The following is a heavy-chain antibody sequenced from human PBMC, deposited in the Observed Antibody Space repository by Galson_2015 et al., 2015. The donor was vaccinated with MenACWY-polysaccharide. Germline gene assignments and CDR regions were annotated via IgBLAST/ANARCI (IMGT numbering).Heavy chain of an antibody. Sequence: SLRLSCAASGFTFSSYGMHWVRQAPGKGLEWVAVISYDGSNKYYADSVKGRFTISRDNSKNTLYLQMNSLRAEDTAVYYCAKDLLRVFDGGYSYGYPDYWGQRTLVTVSS. J-gene: IGHJ4*02. CDR3: AKDLLRVFDGGYSYGYPDY. V-gene: IGHV3-30*18. CDR1: GFTFSSYG. D-gene: IGHD5-18*01. CDR2: ISYDGSNK.